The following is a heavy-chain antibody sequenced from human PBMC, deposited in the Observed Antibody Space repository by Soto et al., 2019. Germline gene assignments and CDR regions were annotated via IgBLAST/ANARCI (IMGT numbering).Heavy chain of an antibody. J-gene: IGHJ4*02. V-gene: IGHV3-30*03. CDR2: ISRDGNTK. Sequence: QVQLVESGGGVVQPGRSLRLSCAASGFTLSNNGMHWVRQAPGKGLEWVAVISRDGNTKFYADSVKGRFAISKDNSENTLYLQMNNLRLEDTAVYFCARELASGNWGQGTLVTVSS. D-gene: IGHD3-10*01. CDR1: GFTLSNNG. CDR3: ARELASGN.